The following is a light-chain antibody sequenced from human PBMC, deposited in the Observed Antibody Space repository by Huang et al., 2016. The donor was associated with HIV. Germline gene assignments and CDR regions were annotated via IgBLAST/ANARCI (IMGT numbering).Light chain of an antibody. J-gene: IGKJ1*01. CDR2: DAS. V-gene: IGKV3-11*01. CDR3: QQRSNWPPAT. Sequence: EIVLTQSPATLSLSPGERATLSCRASQSVSSYLAWYQQKPGQAPSLLIYDASNRATGIPARFSGSGSGTDFTLIISSLEPEDFAVYYCQQRSNWPPATFGQGTKVEIK. CDR1: QSVSSY.